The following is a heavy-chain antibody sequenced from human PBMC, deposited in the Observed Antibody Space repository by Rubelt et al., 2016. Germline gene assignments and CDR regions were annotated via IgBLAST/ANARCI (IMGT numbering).Heavy chain of an antibody. CDR1: GYTFTSYG. CDR3: ARDVGGNSVLYYFDY. V-gene: IGHV1-18*01. J-gene: IGHJ4*02. D-gene: IGHD4-23*01. CDR2: ISAYNGNT. Sequence: QVQLVQSGAEVKKPGASVKVSCKASGYTFTSYGISWVRQAPGQGLEWMGWISAYNGNTNYAQKLQGRVTMATDTSTSTAYMELRSLGSDDTAVYYCARDVGGNSVLYYFDYWGQGTLVTVSS.